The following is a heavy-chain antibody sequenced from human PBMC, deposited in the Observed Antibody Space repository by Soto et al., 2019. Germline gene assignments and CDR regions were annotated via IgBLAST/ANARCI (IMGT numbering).Heavy chain of an antibody. Sequence: ASVKVSCKASGYTFTSYDINWVRQATGQGLEWMGWMNPNSGNTGYAQKFQGRVTMTRNTSIGTAYMELSSLRSEDTAVYYCARGKLRYFDWLSEADYWGQGTLVTVSS. D-gene: IGHD3-9*01. CDR1: GYTFTSYD. CDR2: MNPNSGNT. CDR3: ARGKLRYFDWLSEADY. J-gene: IGHJ4*02. V-gene: IGHV1-8*01.